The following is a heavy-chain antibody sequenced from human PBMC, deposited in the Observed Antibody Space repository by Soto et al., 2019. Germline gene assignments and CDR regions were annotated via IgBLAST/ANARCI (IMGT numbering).Heavy chain of an antibody. J-gene: IGHJ1*01. V-gene: IGHV4-39*07. CDR2: IFHSGST. CDR3: TRENPGIAL. D-gene: IGHD6-13*01. CDR1: GGSISSGGYY. Sequence: SETLSLTCTVSGGSISSGGYYWSWIRQHPGKGLEWIGEIFHSGSTNYNPSLQSRVTMSVDKSKNQFSLKLSSVTAADTAVYYCTRENPGIALWGQGTLVTVSS.